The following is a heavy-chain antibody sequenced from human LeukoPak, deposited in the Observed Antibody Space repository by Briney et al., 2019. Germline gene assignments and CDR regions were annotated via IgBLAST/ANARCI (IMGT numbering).Heavy chain of an antibody. D-gene: IGHD5-18*01. CDR2: INHSVST. J-gene: IGHJ4*02. CDR3: ARGAAGYDY. CDR1: GGSFSGYY. V-gene: IGHV4-34*01. Sequence: SETLSLTCAVYGGSFSGYYCSWIRQPPGKGLGWSGEINHSVSTNYNPSLKSRVTISVDTSKNQFSLKLSSVTAADTAVYYCARGAAGYDYWGQGPLVTVSS.